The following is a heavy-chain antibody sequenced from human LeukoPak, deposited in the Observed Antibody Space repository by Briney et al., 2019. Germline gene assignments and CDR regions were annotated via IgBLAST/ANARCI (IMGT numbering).Heavy chain of an antibody. CDR1: GGTFSSYA. CDR3: ARGAVPAALNWFDP. CDR2: IIPIFGTA. J-gene: IGHJ5*02. Sequence: GASVKVSCKASGGTFSSYAISWVRQAPGQGLEWMGGIIPIFGTANYAQKSQGRVTITTDESTSTAYMELSSLRSEDTAVYYCARGAVPAALNWFDPWGQGTLVTVSS. V-gene: IGHV1-69*05. D-gene: IGHD2-2*01.